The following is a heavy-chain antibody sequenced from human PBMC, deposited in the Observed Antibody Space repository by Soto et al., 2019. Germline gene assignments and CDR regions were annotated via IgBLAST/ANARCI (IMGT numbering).Heavy chain of an antibody. J-gene: IGHJ3*02. V-gene: IGHV3-30-3*01. CDR1: GFTFSSYG. CDR2: ISYDGGNK. D-gene: IGHD4-17*01. Sequence: QVQLVESGGGVVQPGRSLRLSCAASGFTFSSYGMHWVRQAPGKGLEWLSFISYDGGNKSYTDSVKGRFTISTDNSKNTLYLQMNSLKPEDTAVYYCARDVSDYAGNSVAFEIWGQGTMVTVSS. CDR3: ARDVSDYAGNSVAFEI.